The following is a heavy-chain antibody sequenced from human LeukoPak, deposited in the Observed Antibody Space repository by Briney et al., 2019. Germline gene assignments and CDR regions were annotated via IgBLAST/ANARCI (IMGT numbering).Heavy chain of an antibody. D-gene: IGHD3-16*01. V-gene: IGHV3-74*01. Sequence: GGSLRLSCAASGFTFSSYWMHWVRQVPNQGLMWVSRINSDETISEYVDSVNGRFTISRDNATNTLYLQMNSLRAEDTAVYFCLYGGYFQHWGQGTLVTVSS. CDR2: INSDETIS. CDR1: GFTFSSYW. J-gene: IGHJ1*01. CDR3: LYGGYFQH.